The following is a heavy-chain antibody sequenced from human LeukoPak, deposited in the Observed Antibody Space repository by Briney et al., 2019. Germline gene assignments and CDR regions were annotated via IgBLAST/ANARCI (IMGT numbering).Heavy chain of an antibody. J-gene: IGHJ5*02. CDR2: IYTSGST. CDR3: ARGQSYSSGWYSGWFDP. D-gene: IGHD6-19*01. Sequence: SETLSLTCTVSGGCISSYYWSWIRQPPGKGLEWIGYIYTSGSTNYNPSLKSRVTISVDTSKNQFSLKLSSVTAADTAVYYCARGQSYSSGWYSGWFDPWGQGTLVTVSS. V-gene: IGHV4-4*09. CDR1: GGCISSYY.